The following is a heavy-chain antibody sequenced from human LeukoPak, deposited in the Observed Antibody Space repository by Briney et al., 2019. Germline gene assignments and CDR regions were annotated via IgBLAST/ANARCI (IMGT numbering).Heavy chain of an antibody. CDR1: GFSFSSFA. CDR3: LKDPIAYATGMKRYFDY. J-gene: IGHJ4*02. V-gene: IGHV3-30*02. Sequence: QPGGSLRLSCVASGFSFSSFAIHWVRQAPGKGLEWVASIRYDGSNKHYADSVKGRFAISRDNSRNTLYLEMNSLRVEDTAVYYCLKDPIAYATGMKRYFDYWGQGILVTVSS. D-gene: IGHD2-15*01. CDR2: IRYDGSNK.